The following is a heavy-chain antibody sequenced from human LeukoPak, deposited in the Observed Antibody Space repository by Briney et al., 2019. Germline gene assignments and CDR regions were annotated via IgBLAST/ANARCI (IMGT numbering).Heavy chain of an antibody. J-gene: IGHJ5*02. V-gene: IGHV1-2*02. CDR1: GYTFTGYY. Sequence: ASVKVSCKASGYTFTGYYMHWVRQAPGQGLEWMGWINPNSGGTNYAQKFQGRVTMTRDTSISTAYMELSRLRSDDTAVYYRARDRQQLVLGWFDPWGQGTLVTVSS. CDR3: ARDRQQLVLGWFDP. CDR2: INPNSGGT. D-gene: IGHD6-13*01.